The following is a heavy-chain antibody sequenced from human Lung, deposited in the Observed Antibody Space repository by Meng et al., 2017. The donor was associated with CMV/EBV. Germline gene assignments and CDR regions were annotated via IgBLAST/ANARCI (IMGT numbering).Heavy chain of an antibody. D-gene: IGHD6-6*01. V-gene: IGHV2-5*02. CDR1: GFSLSTSGVG. CDR2: IYGDDEK. CDR3: ARAAARPSDWFDP. J-gene: IGHJ5*02. Sequence: QITLKASCPTLVKPTQTLTLTCTFSGFSLSTSGVGVGWIRQPPGKALECLAIIYGDDEKRYSPSLESRLTVTKDTSKNQVVLTMTNMVPVDTATYYCARAAARPSDWFDPWGQGTLVTVSS.